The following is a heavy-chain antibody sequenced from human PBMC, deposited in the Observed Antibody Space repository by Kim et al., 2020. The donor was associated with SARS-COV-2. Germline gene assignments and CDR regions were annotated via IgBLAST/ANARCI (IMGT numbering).Heavy chain of an antibody. CDR2: ISSSSSYI. CDR3: ARDKPRGYFWVDGVFDP. J-gene: IGHJ5*02. D-gene: IGHD3-3*01. V-gene: IGHV3-21*01. Sequence: GGSLRLSCTASGFTFSSYSMNWVRQAPGKGLEWVSSISSSSSYIYYADSVKGRFTISRDNAKNSLYLQMNSLRAENTAVDYCARDKPRGYFWVDGVFDP. CDR1: GFTFSSYS.